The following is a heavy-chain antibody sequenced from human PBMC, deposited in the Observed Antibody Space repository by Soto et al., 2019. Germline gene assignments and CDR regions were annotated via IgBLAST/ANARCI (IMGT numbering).Heavy chain of an antibody. V-gene: IGHV2-5*02. D-gene: IGHD1-1*01. CDR1: GFSLTSRPLG. CDR3: AHRLAGYNWNGGYFDY. Sequence: QITLKESAPTRVKPTQTLTLTCTFSGFSLTSRPLGVGWIRQPPGNALEWLAFIYWDNDKRYRPSLRSRLTITKDTSGNQVVLTMTNMDPVDTATYYCAHRLAGYNWNGGYFDYWGQGALVTVSS. J-gene: IGHJ4*02. CDR2: IYWDNDK.